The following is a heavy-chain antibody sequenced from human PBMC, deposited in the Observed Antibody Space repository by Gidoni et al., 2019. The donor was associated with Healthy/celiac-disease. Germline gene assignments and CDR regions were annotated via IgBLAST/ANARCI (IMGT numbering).Heavy chain of an antibody. CDR1: GFSLSTSGVG. V-gene: IGHV2-5*02. D-gene: IGHD6-19*01. CDR3: AQGVLVYSSGWLPFDY. CDR2: IYWDDDK. J-gene: IGHJ4*02. Sequence: QITLKESGPTLVKPTQTLTLTCTFSGFSLSTSGVGVGWIRQPPGKALEWLALIYWDDDKRYSPSLKSRLTITKDTSKNQVVLTMTNMDPVDTATYYCAQGVLVYSSGWLPFDYWGQGTLVTVSS.